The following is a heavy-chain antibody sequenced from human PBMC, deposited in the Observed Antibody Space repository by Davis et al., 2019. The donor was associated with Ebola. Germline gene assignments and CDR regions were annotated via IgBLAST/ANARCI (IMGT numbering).Heavy chain of an antibody. J-gene: IGHJ4*02. CDR2: ISYDGSNK. CDR3: AKDQRDCFNNVCSFVDY. CDR1: GFTFSSYG. Sequence: GESLKISCAASGFTFSSYGMHWVRQAPGKGLEWVAVISYDGSNKYYADSVKGRFTISRDNSKNTLYLRMNSLRAEDTAVYYCAKDQRDCFNNVCSFVDYWGQGTLVTVSS. V-gene: IGHV3-30*18. D-gene: IGHD5/OR15-5a*01.